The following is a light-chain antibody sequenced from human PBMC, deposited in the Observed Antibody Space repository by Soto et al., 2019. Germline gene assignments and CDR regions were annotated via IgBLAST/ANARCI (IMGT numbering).Light chain of an antibody. CDR1: QSVASSY. Sequence: EVVLTQSPGTLSFSPGEKVTLSCMASQSVASSYLAWYQQKPGRAPRLLFYSASSRATGIPDRFSGSGSGTHFALIISRLEPEDFVVYYCHHFGSLPETFGQGTNLE. CDR3: HHFGSLPET. CDR2: SAS. V-gene: IGKV3-20*01. J-gene: IGKJ1*01.